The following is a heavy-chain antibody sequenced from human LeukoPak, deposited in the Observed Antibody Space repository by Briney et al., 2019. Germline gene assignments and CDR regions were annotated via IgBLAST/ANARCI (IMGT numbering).Heavy chain of an antibody. Sequence: PGGSLRLSCAASGFTFSSYGMHWVRQAPGKGLEWVAFIRYDGSNKYYADSVKGRFTISRDKSKNTLYLQMNSLRAEDTAVYYCAKDGDSGYDPDLDYWGQGTLVTVSS. CDR1: GFTFSSYG. CDR3: AKDGDSGYDPDLDY. D-gene: IGHD5-12*01. J-gene: IGHJ4*02. V-gene: IGHV3-30*02. CDR2: IRYDGSNK.